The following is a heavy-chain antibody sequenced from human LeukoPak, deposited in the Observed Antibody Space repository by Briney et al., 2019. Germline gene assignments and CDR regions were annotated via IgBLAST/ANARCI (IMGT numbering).Heavy chain of an antibody. Sequence: SSETLSLTCTVSGGSISSSSYYWGWIRQPPGKGLEWIGSIYYSGSTYYNPSLKSRVTISVDTSKNQFSLKLSSVTAADTAVYYCARGFSGSSWYIVNWFDPWGQGTLVTVSS. CDR2: IYYSGST. J-gene: IGHJ5*02. CDR1: GGSISSSSYY. CDR3: ARGFSGSSWYIVNWFDP. V-gene: IGHV4-39*01. D-gene: IGHD6-13*01.